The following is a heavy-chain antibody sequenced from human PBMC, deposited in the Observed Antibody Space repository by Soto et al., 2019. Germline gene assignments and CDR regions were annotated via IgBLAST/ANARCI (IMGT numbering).Heavy chain of an antibody. V-gene: IGHV3-23*01. J-gene: IGHJ4*02. CDR3: AKGTYYYDAAYYFDY. D-gene: IGHD3-22*01. CDR2: ISGSGGST. Sequence: EVQLLESGGGLVQPGGSLRLSCAASGFTFSSYAMSWVRQAPGKGLEWVSAISGSGGSTYYADSVQGRFTISRDKSKNTLYLQMNSLVAEDKAVYYCAKGTYYYDAAYYFDYWGQGTLVTVSS. CDR1: GFTFSSYA.